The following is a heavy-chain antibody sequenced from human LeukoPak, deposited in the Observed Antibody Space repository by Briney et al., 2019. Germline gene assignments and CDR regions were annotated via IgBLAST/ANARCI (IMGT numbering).Heavy chain of an antibody. Sequence: GGSLRLSCAASGFTFSSYSMNWVRQAPGKGLEWVSSISSSSSYIYYADSVKGRFTISRDNAKNPLYLQMNSLRAEDTAVYYCARVGYCSGGSCGVFDYWGQGTLATVSS. CDR2: ISSSSSYI. CDR3: ARVGYCSGGSCGVFDY. V-gene: IGHV3-21*01. D-gene: IGHD2-15*01. CDR1: GFTFSSYS. J-gene: IGHJ4*02.